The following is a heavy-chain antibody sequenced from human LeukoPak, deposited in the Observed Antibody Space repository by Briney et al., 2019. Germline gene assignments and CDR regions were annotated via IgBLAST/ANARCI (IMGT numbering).Heavy chain of an antibody. V-gene: IGHV3-30*18. Sequence: PGRSLRLSCAASGFTFSSYGMHWVRQAPGKGLEWVAVIWYGGSNKYYADSVKGRFTISRDNSKNTLYLQMNSLRAEDTAVYYCAKDRGIAAAGTDYWGQGTLVTVSS. J-gene: IGHJ4*02. CDR1: GFTFSSYG. D-gene: IGHD6-13*01. CDR3: AKDRGIAAAGTDY. CDR2: IWYGGSNK.